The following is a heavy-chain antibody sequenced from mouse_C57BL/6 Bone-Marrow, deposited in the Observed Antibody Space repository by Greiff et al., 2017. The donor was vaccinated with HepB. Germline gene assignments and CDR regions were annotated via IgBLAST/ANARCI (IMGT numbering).Heavy chain of an antibody. V-gene: IGHV1-63*01. J-gene: IGHJ3*01. CDR2: IYPGGGYT. CDR3: ARSAGTTVPFAY. CDR1: GYTFTNYW. D-gene: IGHD1-1*01. Sequence: VHLVESGAELVRPGTSVKMSCKASGYTFTNYWIGWAKQRPGHGLEWIGDIYPGGGYTNYNEKFKGKATLTADKSSSTAYMQFSSLTSEDSAIYYCARSAGTTVPFAYWGQGTLVTVSA.